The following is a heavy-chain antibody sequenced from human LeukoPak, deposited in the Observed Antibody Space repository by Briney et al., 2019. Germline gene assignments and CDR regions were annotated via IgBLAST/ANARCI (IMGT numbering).Heavy chain of an antibody. Sequence: GGSLRLSCAASGFTFSSYWMSWVRQAPGKGLEWVSAISGSGGSTYYADSVKGRFTISRDNSKNTLYLQMNSLRAEDTAVYYCAKLGYGDSYYFDYWGQGTLVTVSS. V-gene: IGHV3-23*01. CDR3: AKLGYGDSYYFDY. J-gene: IGHJ4*02. CDR1: GFTFSSYW. D-gene: IGHD4-17*01. CDR2: ISGSGGST.